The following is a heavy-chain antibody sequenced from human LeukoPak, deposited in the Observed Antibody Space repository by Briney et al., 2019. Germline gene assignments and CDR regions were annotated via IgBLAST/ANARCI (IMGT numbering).Heavy chain of an antibody. V-gene: IGHV4-59*01. J-gene: IGHJ4*02. D-gene: IGHD3-9*01. Sequence: PSETLSLTCTVSGGSISSYYWSWIRQPPGKGLEWIGYIYYSGSTNYNPSLKGRVTISVDTSKNQFSLKLSSVTAADTAVYYCARVAGDYDILTGYTYFDYWGQGTLVTVSS. CDR2: IYYSGST. CDR3: ARVAGDYDILTGYTYFDY. CDR1: GGSISSYY.